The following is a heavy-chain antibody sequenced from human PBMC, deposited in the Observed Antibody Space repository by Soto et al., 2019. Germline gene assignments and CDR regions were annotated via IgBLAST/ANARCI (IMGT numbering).Heavy chain of an antibody. CDR1: GFTFSSYA. V-gene: IGHV3-23*01. CDR3: AKVLIAARLDYYYYGMDV. CDR2: ISGSGGST. Sequence: GGSLRLSCAASGFTFSSYAMSWVRQAPGKGLEWVSAISGSGGSTYYADSVKGRFTISRDNSKNTLYLQMNSLRAEDTAVYYCAKVLIAARLDYYYYGMDVWGQGTTVTVSS. J-gene: IGHJ6*02. D-gene: IGHD6-6*01.